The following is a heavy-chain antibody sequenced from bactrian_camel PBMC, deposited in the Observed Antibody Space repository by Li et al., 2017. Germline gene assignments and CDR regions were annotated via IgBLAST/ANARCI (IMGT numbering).Heavy chain of an antibody. V-gene: IGHV3S55*01. J-gene: IGHJ6*01. CDR2: IESEGSA. D-gene: IGHD3*01. CDR3: AAAGTRASVMGPSTRTCPTDFGY. Sequence: HVQLVESGGGSVQVGGSLTLSCTASGYTRDGADMGWYRRAPGMECDSIATIESEGSAFYADSVKGRFTISQDNAVNTMYLQMNNLNPTDTGVYYCAAAGTRASVMGPSTRTCPTDFGYWGQGTQVTVS. CDR1: GYTRDGAD.